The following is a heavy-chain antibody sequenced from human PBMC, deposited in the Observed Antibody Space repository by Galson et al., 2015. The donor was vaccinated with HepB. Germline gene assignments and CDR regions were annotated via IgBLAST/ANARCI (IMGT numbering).Heavy chain of an antibody. CDR1: GFSLSTSGMC. J-gene: IGHJ2*01. Sequence: PALVKPTQTLTLTCTFSGFSLSTSGMCVSWIRQPPGKALEWLARIDWDDDKYYSTSLKTRLTISKDTSKNQVVLTMTNMDPVDTATYYCARIRDYVWGSYRSWYFDLWGRGTLVTVSS. D-gene: IGHD3-16*02. V-gene: IGHV2-70*11. CDR3: ARIRDYVWGSYRSWYFDL. CDR2: IDWDDDK.